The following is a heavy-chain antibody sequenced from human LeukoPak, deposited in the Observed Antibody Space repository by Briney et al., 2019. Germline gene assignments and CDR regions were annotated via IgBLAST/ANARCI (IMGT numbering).Heavy chain of an antibody. Sequence: PGGSLILSCAASGFTFSSYAMSWVRQAPGKGLEWVSAISGSGGSTYYADSVKGRFTISRDNSKNTLYLQMNSLRAEDTAVYYCANKPVSPAYGMDVWGQGTTVTVSS. V-gene: IGHV3-23*01. CDR2: ISGSGGST. CDR1: GFTFSSYA. J-gene: IGHJ6*02. CDR3: ANKPVSPAYGMDV. D-gene: IGHD2/OR15-2a*01.